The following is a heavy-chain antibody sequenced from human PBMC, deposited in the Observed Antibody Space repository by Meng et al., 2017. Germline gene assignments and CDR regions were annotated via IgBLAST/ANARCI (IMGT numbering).Heavy chain of an antibody. V-gene: IGHV3-23*04. CDR3: AKVFYYDSSGYCFDY. D-gene: IGHD3-22*01. CDR1: GVTFSSYA. Sequence: VQVVECGGAVVQPGRSLRLSCAASGVTFSSYAMNWVRQAPGKELEWVSAISGRGGSTYYADSVKGRFTISRDNSKNTLYLQMNSLRAEDTAVYYCAKVFYYDSSGYCFDYWGQGTLVTVSS. CDR2: ISGRGGST. J-gene: IGHJ4*02.